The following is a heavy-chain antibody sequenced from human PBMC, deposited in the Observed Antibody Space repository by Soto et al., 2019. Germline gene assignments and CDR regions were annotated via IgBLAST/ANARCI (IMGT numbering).Heavy chain of an antibody. CDR3: ARAAADLYGSGSYPSNWFDP. V-gene: IGHV4-31*03. Sequence: QVQLQESGPGLVKPSQTLSLTCTVSGGSISSGGYYWSWIRQHPGKGLEWIGYIYYSGSTYYNPSLKSRVTISVDTSKNQFSLKVSSVTAADTAVYYCARAAADLYGSGSYPSNWFDPWGQGTLVTVSS. D-gene: IGHD3-10*01. J-gene: IGHJ5*02. CDR1: GGSISSGGYY. CDR2: IYYSGST.